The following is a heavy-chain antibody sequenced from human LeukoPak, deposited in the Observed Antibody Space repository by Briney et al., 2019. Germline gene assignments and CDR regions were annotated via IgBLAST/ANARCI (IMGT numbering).Heavy chain of an antibody. V-gene: IGHV1-2*02. Sequence: ASVKVSCKASGYTFTGYSMHWVRQAPGQGLEWMGWINPNSGGTNYAQKFQGRVTMTRDTSISTAYMELSRLRSDDTAVYYCARDPDILTGYYDYVWGSYPRDYWGQGTLVTVSS. J-gene: IGHJ4*02. D-gene: IGHD3-16*02. CDR2: INPNSGGT. CDR3: ARDPDILTGYYDYVWGSYPRDY. CDR1: GYTFTGYS.